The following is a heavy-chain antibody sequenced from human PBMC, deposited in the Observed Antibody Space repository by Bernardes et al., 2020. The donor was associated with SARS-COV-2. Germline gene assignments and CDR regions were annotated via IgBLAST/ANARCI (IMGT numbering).Heavy chain of an antibody. D-gene: IGHD3-16*02. CDR2: IYYSGST. Sequence: SETLSLTCTVSGGSISSYYWSWIRQPPGKGLEWIGYIYYSGSTNYNPSLKSRVTISVDTSKNQFSLKLSSVTAADTAVYYCARAGLDDYIWGSYRYPDWYFDLWGRGTLVTVSS. CDR1: GGSISSYY. J-gene: IGHJ2*01. CDR3: ARAGLDDYIWGSYRYPDWYFDL. V-gene: IGHV4-59*01.